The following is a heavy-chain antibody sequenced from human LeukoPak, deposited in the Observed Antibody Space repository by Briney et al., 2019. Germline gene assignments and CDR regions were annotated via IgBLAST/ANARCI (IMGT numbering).Heavy chain of an antibody. CDR2: IYSSGNT. Sequence: SETLSLTCTVSGGSVGSYYWSWIRQPAGKGLEWIGRIYSSGNTNYNPSLKSRVTMSIDTSKNQFSLKLSSVTAADTAVYYCARGRTPRNYYDTRGFYYYYMDVWGKGTTVTVSS. J-gene: IGHJ6*03. V-gene: IGHV4-4*07. CDR1: GGSVGSYY. D-gene: IGHD3-22*01. CDR3: ARGRTPRNYYDTRGFYYYYMDV.